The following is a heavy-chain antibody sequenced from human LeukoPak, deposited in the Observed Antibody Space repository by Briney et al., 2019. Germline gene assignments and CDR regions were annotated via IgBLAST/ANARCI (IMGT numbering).Heavy chain of an antibody. CDR3: AGGDYGGHMAFDI. J-gene: IGHJ3*02. CDR2: IYYSEST. Sequence: SETLSLTCTVSGGSISSGGYYWSWIRQHPGKVLEWIGYIYYSESTYYNPSLKSRVTISVDTSKNQFSLKLSSVTAADTAVYYCAGGDYGGHMAFDIWGQGTMVTVSS. V-gene: IGHV4-31*03. CDR1: GGSISSGGYY. D-gene: IGHD4-23*01.